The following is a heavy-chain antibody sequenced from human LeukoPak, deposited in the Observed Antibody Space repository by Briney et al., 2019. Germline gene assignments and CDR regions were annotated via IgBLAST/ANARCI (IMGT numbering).Heavy chain of an antibody. J-gene: IGHJ4*02. Sequence: GGSLRLSCAASGFTFDDYAMHWVRQAPGKGLEWVSGISWNSGSIGYADSVKGRFTISRDNSKNTLYLQMNSLRAEDTAVYYCAKDLTTVTTYYFDYWGRGTLVTVSS. V-gene: IGHV3-9*01. CDR3: AKDLTTVTTYYFDY. CDR1: GFTFDDYA. CDR2: ISWNSGSI. D-gene: IGHD4-17*01.